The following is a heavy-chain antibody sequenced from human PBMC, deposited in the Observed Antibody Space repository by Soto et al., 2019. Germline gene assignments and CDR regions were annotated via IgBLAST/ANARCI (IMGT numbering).Heavy chain of an antibody. Sequence: ASVKVSCKASGYTFTTYYMHWVRQAPGQGLEWMGIINPSGGSTSYAQKFQGRVTLTRDTSTSTVYMELSSLTSDDTAMYYCARVWFGGRRPYYYMDVWGKGTTVTVSS. CDR2: INPSGGST. D-gene: IGHD3-10*01. CDR3: ARVWFGGRRPYYYMDV. V-gene: IGHV1-46*03. CDR1: GYTFTTYY. J-gene: IGHJ6*03.